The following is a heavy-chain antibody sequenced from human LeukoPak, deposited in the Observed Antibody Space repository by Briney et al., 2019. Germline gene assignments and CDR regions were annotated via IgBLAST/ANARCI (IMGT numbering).Heavy chain of an antibody. D-gene: IGHD3-10*02. Sequence: PGGSLRLSCAASGFTFSSYEMNWVRQAPGKGLEWIAYITRTGDRIQYADSVKGRFTISRDNAKNSLFLQMNSLRAEDTAVYYCAELGITMIGGVWGKGTTVTISS. CDR2: ITRTGDRI. CDR3: AELGITMIGGV. V-gene: IGHV3-48*03. J-gene: IGHJ6*04. CDR1: GFTFSSYE.